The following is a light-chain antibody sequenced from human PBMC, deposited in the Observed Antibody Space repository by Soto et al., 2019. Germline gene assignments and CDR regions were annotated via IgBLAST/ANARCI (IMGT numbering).Light chain of an antibody. J-gene: IGLJ2*01. CDR3: SSFAGGNNLL. CDR2: EVN. Sequence: QSALTQPPSASGSPGQSVTISCTGTSSDVGGYNYVSWYQQHPGKAPKLLIYEVNKRPSGVPDRFSGSKSDKTASLTVSGLQAGDEADYYCSSFAGGNNLLFGGGTKLTVL. V-gene: IGLV2-8*01. CDR1: SSDVGGYNY.